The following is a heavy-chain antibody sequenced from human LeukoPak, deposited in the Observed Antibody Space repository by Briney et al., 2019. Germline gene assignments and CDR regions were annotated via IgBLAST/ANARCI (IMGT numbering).Heavy chain of an antibody. CDR3: ARGAPMTTVTYYYYMDV. CDR2: ISSSGSTI. J-gene: IGHJ6*03. Sequence: GGSLRLSCAASGFTFSDYYMSWIRQAPGKGLEWVSYISSSGSTIYYADSVKGRFTISRDNAKNSLYLQMNSLRAEDTAVYYCARGAPMTTVTYYYYMDVWGKGTTVTASS. CDR1: GFTFSDYY. V-gene: IGHV3-11*04. D-gene: IGHD4-11*01.